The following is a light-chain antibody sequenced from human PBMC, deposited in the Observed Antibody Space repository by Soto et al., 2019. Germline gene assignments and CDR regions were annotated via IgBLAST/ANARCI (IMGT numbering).Light chain of an antibody. CDR3: QQYNNWPPIT. J-gene: IGKJ5*01. V-gene: IGKV3-15*01. Sequence: EIVMTTSAANECVSLRDRAKISRSSSQSVSSNLAWYQQKPGQAPRLLIYGASTRATGIPARFSGSGSGTEFTLTISSLQSEAFAVYYCQQYNNWPPITFGQGTRLEIK. CDR1: QSVSSN. CDR2: GAS.